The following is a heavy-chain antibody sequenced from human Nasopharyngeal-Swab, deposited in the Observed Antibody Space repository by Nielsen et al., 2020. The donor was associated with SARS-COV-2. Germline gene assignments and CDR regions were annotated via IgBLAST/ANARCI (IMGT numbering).Heavy chain of an antibody. CDR2: ISYDGSNK. V-gene: IGHV3-30-3*01. Sequence: RQSPGKGLAWGAVISYDGSNKYYADSVEGRFTISRDNSKNTLYLQMNSLRAEDTAVYYCARGRTTVVTGDAFDIWGQGTMVTVSS. J-gene: IGHJ3*02. CDR3: ARGRTTVVTGDAFDI. D-gene: IGHD4-23*01.